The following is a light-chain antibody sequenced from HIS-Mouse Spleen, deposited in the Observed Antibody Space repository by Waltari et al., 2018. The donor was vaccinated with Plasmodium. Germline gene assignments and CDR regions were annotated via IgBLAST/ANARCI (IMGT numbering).Light chain of an antibody. V-gene: IGLV3-25*03. CDR3: QSADSSGTPNWV. Sequence: SYELTQPPSVSVSPGQTARITCSGDALPKQYAYWYQQKPGQAPVLVIYKDSERTPGIPRRCAGSSSGTTVTLTIGGVQAEDEADYYCQSADSSGTPNWVFGGGTKLTVL. J-gene: IGLJ3*02. CDR2: KDS. CDR1: ALPKQY.